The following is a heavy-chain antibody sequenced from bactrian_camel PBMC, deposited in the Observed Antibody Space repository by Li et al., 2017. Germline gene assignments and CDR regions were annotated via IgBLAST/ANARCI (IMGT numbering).Heavy chain of an antibody. CDR2: IGSGGDAT. Sequence: QVQLVESGGALVQAGGSLRLSCAASEFTFGMIYMHWVRQAPGKGLEWVSRIGSGGDATYADAVKGRFTISRDNAKNRIYLQMTSLKFEDTALYYCTTWWVAAGANYWGQGTQVTVS. V-gene: IGHV3-2*01. D-gene: IGHD1*01. CDR1: EFTFGMIY. J-gene: IGHJ4*01. CDR3: TTWWVAAGANY.